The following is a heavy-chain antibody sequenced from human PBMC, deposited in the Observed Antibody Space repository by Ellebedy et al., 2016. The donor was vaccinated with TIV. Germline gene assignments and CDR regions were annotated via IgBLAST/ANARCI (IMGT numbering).Heavy chain of an antibody. CDR3: ARDFRASYYYGMDL. Sequence: PGGSLRLSCAASGFTFSDYSMNWVRQTPGKGLECVSSISSGSSFKDYSGSVKGRFTISRDNAKNSLYLQMNSLRAEDTAVYFCARDFRASYYYGMDLWGQGTTITVSS. J-gene: IGHJ6*02. CDR1: GFTFSDYS. V-gene: IGHV3-21*01. D-gene: IGHD3-10*01. CDR2: ISSGSSFK.